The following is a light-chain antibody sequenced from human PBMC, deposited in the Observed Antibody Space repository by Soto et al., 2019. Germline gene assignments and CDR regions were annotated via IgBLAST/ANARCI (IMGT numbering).Light chain of an antibody. V-gene: IGKV3D-15*01. Sequence: EIVMTQSPATLSVSPGERSTISCRASQSVSSNLAWYQQKPGQAPRLLIYGASTRATGIPARFSGSGSGTEFTPTISSLLSEDFAVYYCQQNNNWPPLTFGGGTKVEIK. J-gene: IGKJ4*01. CDR2: GAS. CDR3: QQNNNWPPLT. CDR1: QSVSSN.